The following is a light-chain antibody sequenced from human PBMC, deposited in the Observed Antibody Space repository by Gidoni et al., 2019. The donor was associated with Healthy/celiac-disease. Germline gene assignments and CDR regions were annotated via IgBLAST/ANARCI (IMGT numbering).Light chain of an antibody. CDR2: GAS. CDR3: QQYNSWPPT. J-gene: IGKJ1*01. CDR1: QGVSSN. V-gene: IGKV3-15*01. Sequence: EIVMPQSPATPSVPPGEGATPSSSGRQGVSSNLAWYQQTPGQAPRLLIYGASTRATGIPARFSGSGSGTEFTLTISRLQSEDFAVYYCQQYNSWPPTFXXXTKVEIK.